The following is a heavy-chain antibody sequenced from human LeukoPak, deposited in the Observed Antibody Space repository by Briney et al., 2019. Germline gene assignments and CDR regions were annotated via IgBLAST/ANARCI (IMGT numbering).Heavy chain of an antibody. D-gene: IGHD3-16*01. CDR3: ARGGGLDV. J-gene: IGHJ6*02. CDR2: INHNGNVN. V-gene: IGHV3-7*03. Sequence: PGGSLRLACAAYGFTFSSYWMNWARQAPGKGLEWVASINHNGNVNYYVDSVKGRFTISRDNAKNSPYLQMSNLRAEDTAVYFCARGGGLDVWDQGATVTVSS. CDR1: GFTFSSYW.